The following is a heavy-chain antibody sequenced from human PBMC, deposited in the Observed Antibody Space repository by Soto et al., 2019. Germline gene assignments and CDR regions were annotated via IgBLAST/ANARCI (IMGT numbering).Heavy chain of an antibody. CDR3: ARELTYYDILTGYSY. Sequence: GSLRLSCAASGFTFSSYGMHWVRQAPGKGLEWVAVIWYDGSNKYYADSVKGRFTISRDNSKNTLYLQMNSLRAEDTAVYDCARELTYYDILTGYSYWGQGT. CDR1: GFTFSSYG. CDR2: IWYDGSNK. V-gene: IGHV3-33*01. D-gene: IGHD3-9*01. J-gene: IGHJ4*02.